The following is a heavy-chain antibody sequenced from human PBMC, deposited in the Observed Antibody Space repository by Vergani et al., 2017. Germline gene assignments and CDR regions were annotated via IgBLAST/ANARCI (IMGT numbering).Heavy chain of an antibody. CDR3: ARFLVVQHAFDI. CDR1: GGSVSSGSYY. D-gene: IGHD2-21*01. J-gene: IGHJ3*02. Sequence: QVQLQESGPGLVKPSETLSLTCTVSGGSVSSGSYYWSWIRQPAGKGLEWIGYIYYSGSTNYNPSLKSRVTISVDTSKNQFSLKLSSVTAAYTAVYYCARFLVVQHAFDIWGQGTMVTVSS. V-gene: IGHV4-61*10. CDR2: IYYSGST.